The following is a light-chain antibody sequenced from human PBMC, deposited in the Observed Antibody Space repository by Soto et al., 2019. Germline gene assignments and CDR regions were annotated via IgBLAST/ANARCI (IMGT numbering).Light chain of an antibody. CDR2: LGS. Sequence: DIVMTQSPLSLPVTPGEPASISCRSSQSLLHSNGYNYLDWYLQKPGQSPQLLIYLGSNRASGVPDRFSGSGSGTYFTLTISRVEAEDVGVYYCMQALQTPGFGQGTRLEIK. J-gene: IGKJ5*01. V-gene: IGKV2-28*01. CDR1: QSLLHSNGYNY. CDR3: MQALQTPG.